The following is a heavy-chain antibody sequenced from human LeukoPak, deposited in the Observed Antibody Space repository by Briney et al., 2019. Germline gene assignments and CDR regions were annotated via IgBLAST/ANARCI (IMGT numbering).Heavy chain of an antibody. CDR1: GGTFSSYA. J-gene: IGHJ4*01. CDR2: IIPIFGTA. D-gene: IGHD2-15*01. Sequence: SVKLSCKASGGTFSSYAISWVRQVPGQGLEWRGGIIPIFGTANYAQKFQGRVTITAEESTSTAYMELSSLTSEATAGIYCPRQPTAATGEFDSSGPGALVTASS. V-gene: IGHV1-69*01. CDR3: PRQPTAATGEFDS.